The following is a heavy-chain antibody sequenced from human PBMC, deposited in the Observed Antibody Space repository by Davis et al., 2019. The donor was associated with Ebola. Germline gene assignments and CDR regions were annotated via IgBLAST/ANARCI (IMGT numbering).Heavy chain of an antibody. V-gene: IGHV3-15*01. Sequence: PGGSLRLSCAASGFTFSNAWMSWVRQAPGKGLEWVGRIKSKTDGGTTDYAAPVKGRFTISRDDSKNTLYLQMNSLKTEDTAVYYCTTDRADPYYDILTGYYMVRYFDYWGQGTLVTVSS. J-gene: IGHJ4*02. CDR3: TTDRADPYYDILTGYYMVRYFDY. CDR1: GFTFSNAW. D-gene: IGHD3-9*01. CDR2: IKSKTDGGTT.